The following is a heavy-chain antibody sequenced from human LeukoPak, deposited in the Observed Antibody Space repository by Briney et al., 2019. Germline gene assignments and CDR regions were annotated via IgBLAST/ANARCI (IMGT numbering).Heavy chain of an antibody. CDR2: ISWNSGSI. D-gene: IGHD1-26*01. Sequence: PGGSLRLSCAGSGFTFDDYAMHWVRQAPGKGLEWVSGISWNSGSIGYADSAKGRFTISRDNAKNSLYLQMNSLRAEDTALYYCAKGPRATSNLFDYWGQGTLVTVSS. CDR1: GFTFDDYA. CDR3: AKGPRATSNLFDY. V-gene: IGHV3-9*01. J-gene: IGHJ4*02.